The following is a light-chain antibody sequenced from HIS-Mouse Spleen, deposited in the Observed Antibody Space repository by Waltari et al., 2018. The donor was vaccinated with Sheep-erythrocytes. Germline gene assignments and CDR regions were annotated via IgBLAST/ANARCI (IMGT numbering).Light chain of an antibody. CDR3: QAWDSSTAV. CDR2: QDS. Sequence: SYELTQPPTVSVSPGQTASITCSGDKLGDKYACWYQQKPGQSPVLVIYQDSKRPSGIPERFSGSNPGNTATLTMSGTQAMDEADYYCQAWDSSTAVFGGGTKLTVL. V-gene: IGLV3-1*01. J-gene: IGLJ2*01. CDR1: KLGDKY.